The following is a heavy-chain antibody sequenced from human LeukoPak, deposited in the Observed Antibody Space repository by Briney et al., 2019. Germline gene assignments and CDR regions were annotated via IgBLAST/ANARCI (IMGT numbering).Heavy chain of an antibody. V-gene: IGHV4-34*01. Sequence: SETLSLTCAVYGGSFSGYYWSWIRQPPGKGLEWIGEINHCGSTNYHPSLKSRVTISVDTSKNQFSLKLSSVTAADTAVYYCARSAGYSSSWYRSYYYMDVWGKGTTVTASS. CDR3: ARSAGYSSSWYRSYYYMDV. D-gene: IGHD6-13*01. J-gene: IGHJ6*03. CDR1: GGSFSGYY. CDR2: INHCGST.